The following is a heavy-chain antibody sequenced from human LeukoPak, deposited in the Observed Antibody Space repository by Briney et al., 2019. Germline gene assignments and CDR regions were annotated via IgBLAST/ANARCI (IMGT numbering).Heavy chain of an antibody. J-gene: IGHJ4*02. V-gene: IGHV7-4-1*02. D-gene: IGHD2-2*01. CDR1: GYTFTSYA. Sequence: ASVKVSCKASGYTFTSYAMNWVRQAPGQGLEWMGWINTNTGNPTYAQGFTRRFVFSSDTSVSTAYLQISSLKAEDTAVYYCARSNVVVPNDYWGQGTLVTVSS. CDR2: INTNTGNP. CDR3: ARSNVVVPNDY.